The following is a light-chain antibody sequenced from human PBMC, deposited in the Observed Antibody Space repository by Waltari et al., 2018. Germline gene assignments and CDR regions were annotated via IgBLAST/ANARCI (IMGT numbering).Light chain of an antibody. Sequence: QCALTQPASVSGPPGQSTTIPCTGPSRDVGSYNLVSWYQQHPGKAPKPMIYEASKRPSGVSNRFSGSKSGNTASLTISGLQAEDEADYYCSSYAGNCNLVVFGGGTKLTVL. CDR2: EAS. CDR3: SSYAGNCNLVV. V-gene: IGLV2-23*01. J-gene: IGLJ2*01. CDR1: SRDVGSYNL.